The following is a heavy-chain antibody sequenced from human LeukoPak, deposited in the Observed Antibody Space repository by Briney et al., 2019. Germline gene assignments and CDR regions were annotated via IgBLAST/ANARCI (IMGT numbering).Heavy chain of an antibody. D-gene: IGHD3-3*01. CDR2: INPNSGGT. V-gene: IGHV1-2*02. CDR1: GYTFTGYY. J-gene: IGHJ5*02. CDR3: ARGKAYYDFWSGYYTGIGTNWFDP. Sequence: ASVKVSCKASGYTFTGYYMHWVRQAPGQGLEWMGWINPNSGGTNYAQKFQGRVTMTRDTSISTAYMELSSLRSEDTAVYYCARGKAYYDFWSGYYTGIGTNWFDPWGQGTLVTVSS.